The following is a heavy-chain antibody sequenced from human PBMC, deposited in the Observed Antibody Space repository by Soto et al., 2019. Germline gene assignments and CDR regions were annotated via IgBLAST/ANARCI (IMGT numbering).Heavy chain of an antibody. J-gene: IGHJ6*02. D-gene: IGHD1-26*01. Sequence: LRLSCAASGFSFSSYAMTWVRQAPGRGLQWVSAISGSGSPTYYADSVKGRFTISRDNSKNTLYLQMNSLRADDTAVYYCARDMSGGTYNYYYGMDVWGQGTTVTVSS. V-gene: IGHV3-23*01. CDR2: ISGSGSPT. CDR1: GFSFSSYA. CDR3: ARDMSGGTYNYYYGMDV.